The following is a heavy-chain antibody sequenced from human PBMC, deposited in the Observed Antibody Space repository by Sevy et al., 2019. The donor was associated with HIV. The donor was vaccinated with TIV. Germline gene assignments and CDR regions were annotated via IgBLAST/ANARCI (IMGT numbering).Heavy chain of an antibody. V-gene: IGHV3-30*04. CDR1: GFIFSNFA. D-gene: IGHD1-26*01. CDR3: ARGENDDEFFQY. J-gene: IGHJ1*01. Sequence: GGSLRLSCTVSGFIFSNFAMHWVRQAPGKGLEWVAVTSYDGSHKYYADSVKGRFTVSRDNSRNILSVEMSSLRRDDTAVYYCARGENDDEFFQYWGQGTLVTVSS. CDR2: TSYDGSHK.